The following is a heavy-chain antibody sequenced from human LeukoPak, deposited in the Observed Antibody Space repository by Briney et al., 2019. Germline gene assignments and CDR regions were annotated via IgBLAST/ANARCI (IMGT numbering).Heavy chain of an antibody. CDR1: GGSISSSSYY. CDR3: ARSNDPWSLALFDY. J-gene: IGHJ4*02. Sequence: PSETLSLTCTVSGGSISSSSYYWGWIRQPPGKGLEWIGSIYYSGSTYYNPSLKSRVTISVDTSKNQFFLKLSSVTAADTAVYYCARSNDPWSLALFDYWGQGTLVTVSS. V-gene: IGHV4-39*01. CDR2: IYYSGST. D-gene: IGHD1-26*01.